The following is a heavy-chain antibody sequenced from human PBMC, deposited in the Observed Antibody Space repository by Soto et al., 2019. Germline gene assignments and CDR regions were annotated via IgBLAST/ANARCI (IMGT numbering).Heavy chain of an antibody. CDR1: GFTFSSYA. V-gene: IGHV3-23*01. J-gene: IGHJ4*02. CDR2: ISGSGGST. CDR3: AKDKDIVVVPAAMPAWYSSGGPLGY. Sequence: GGSLRLSCAASGFTFSSYAMSWVRQAPGKGLEWVSAISGSGGSTYYADSVKGRFTISRDNSKNTLYLQMNSLRAEDTAVYYCAKDKDIVVVPAAMPAWYSSGGPLGYWGQGTLVTVSS. D-gene: IGHD2-2*01.